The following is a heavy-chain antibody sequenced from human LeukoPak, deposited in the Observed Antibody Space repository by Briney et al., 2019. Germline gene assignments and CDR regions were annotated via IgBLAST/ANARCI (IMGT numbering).Heavy chain of an antibody. CDR1: GYTLTELS. CDR3: ATVESARYFDWLLLFDY. V-gene: IGHV1-24*01. D-gene: IGHD3-9*01. J-gene: IGHJ4*02. Sequence: ASVKVSCKVSGYTLTELSMHWVRQAPGKGLEWMGGFDPGDGETIYAQKFQGRVTMTEDTSTDTAYMELSSLRSEDTAVYYCATVESARYFDWLLLFDYWGQGTLVTVSS. CDR2: FDPGDGET.